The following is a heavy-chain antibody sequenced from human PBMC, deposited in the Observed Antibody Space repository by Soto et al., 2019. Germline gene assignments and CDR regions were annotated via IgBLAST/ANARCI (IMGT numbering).Heavy chain of an antibody. Sequence: GGSLRLSCAASGFTFSDYYMSWIRQAPGKGLEWVAVIRYDGSNKYYADSVKGRFTISRDNSKNTLYLQMNSLRAEDTAVYYCGGALGVYYYYMDVWGKGTTVTVSS. CDR3: GGALGVYYYYMDV. V-gene: IGHV3-33*08. CDR2: IRYDGSNK. J-gene: IGHJ6*03. D-gene: IGHD1-26*01. CDR1: GFTFSDYY.